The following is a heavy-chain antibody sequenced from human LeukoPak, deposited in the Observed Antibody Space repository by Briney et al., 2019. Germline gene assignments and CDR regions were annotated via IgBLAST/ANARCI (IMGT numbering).Heavy chain of an antibody. CDR2: ISYDGSNK. J-gene: IGHJ4*02. Sequence: GGSLRLSCAASGFTFSSYAMHWVRQAPGKGLEWVAVISYDGSNKYYADSVKGRFTISRDNSKNTLYLQINSLRAEDTAVYYCARDMSRKQQLVRHYWGQGTLVTVSS. CDR3: ARDMSRKQQLVRHY. D-gene: IGHD6-13*01. V-gene: IGHV3-30*04. CDR1: GFTFSSYA.